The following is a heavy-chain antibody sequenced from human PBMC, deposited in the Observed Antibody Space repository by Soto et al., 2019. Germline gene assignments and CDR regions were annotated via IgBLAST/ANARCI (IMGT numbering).Heavy chain of an antibody. D-gene: IGHD6-19*01. CDR1: GFTFSSCG. CDR3: ARDFTSGWHGGFDY. J-gene: IGHJ4*02. V-gene: IGHV3-33*01. CDR2: IWYDGSNK. Sequence: PGGSLRLSCAASGFTFSSCGMHWVRQAPGKGLEWVAVIWYDGSNKYYADSVKGRFTISRANSTNTLYLQLNSLRAEATAVYYCARDFTSGWHGGFDYWGQGTLVTVSS.